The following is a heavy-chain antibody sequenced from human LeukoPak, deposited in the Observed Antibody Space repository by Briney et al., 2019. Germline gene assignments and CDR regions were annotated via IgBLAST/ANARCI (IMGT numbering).Heavy chain of an antibody. J-gene: IGHJ4*02. CDR1: GGSICSGGFY. CDR3: ARNHYGHPLDY. CDR2: VFTSGST. Sequence: PSETLSLTCTVSGGSICSGGFYWTWIRQPAGKGLEWIGRVFTSGSTNYSPSLESRVTISIDTSKNQFSLKLTSVTAADTAVYYCARNHYGHPLDYWGQGTLVTVSS. D-gene: IGHD4-17*01. V-gene: IGHV4-61*02.